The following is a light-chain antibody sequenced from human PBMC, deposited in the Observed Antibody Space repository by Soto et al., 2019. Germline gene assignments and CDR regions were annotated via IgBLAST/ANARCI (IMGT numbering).Light chain of an antibody. J-gene: IGKJ1*01. CDR3: QQTYTAPRT. V-gene: IGKV1-39*01. CDR1: QSITIY. Sequence: DIQMTQSPSSLSASVGDRVTITCRASQSITIYLNWYQQQPGKVPRLLIYGASTLQTGVPSRFSGSGSMTDFTLTISDLQPEDFATYYCQQTYTAPRTFGQGTKVDI. CDR2: GAS.